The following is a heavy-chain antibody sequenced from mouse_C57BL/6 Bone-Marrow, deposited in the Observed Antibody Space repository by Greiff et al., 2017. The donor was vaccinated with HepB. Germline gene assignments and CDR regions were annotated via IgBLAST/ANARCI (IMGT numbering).Heavy chain of an antibody. V-gene: IGHV1-54*01. CDR3: ARGNHYYGSPGWYFDV. Sequence: QVQLQQSGAELVRPGTSVKVSCKASGYAFTNYLIEWVKQRPGQGLEWIGVINPGSGGTNYNEKFKGKATLTADKSSSTAYMQLSSLTSEDSAVYFCARGNHYYGSPGWYFDVWGTGTTVTVSS. CDR2: INPGSGGT. D-gene: IGHD1-1*01. CDR1: GYAFTNYL. J-gene: IGHJ1*03.